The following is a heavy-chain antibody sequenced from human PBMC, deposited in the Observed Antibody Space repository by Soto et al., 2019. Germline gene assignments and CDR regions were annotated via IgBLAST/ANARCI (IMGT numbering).Heavy chain of an antibody. J-gene: IGHJ6*02. D-gene: IGHD3-3*01. CDR1: GGSISTYY. V-gene: IGHV4-59*01. CDR3: ARVNFSSYYYYGMDV. CDR2: IYYSGIT. Sequence: SETSLPCTVSGGSISTYYWSWIRQPPGKGLEWIAYIYYSGITNYNPSLKSRLTISVDTSKNQFSLKLSSVTAADTAVYYCARVNFSSYYYYGMDVWGQGTTVTVSS.